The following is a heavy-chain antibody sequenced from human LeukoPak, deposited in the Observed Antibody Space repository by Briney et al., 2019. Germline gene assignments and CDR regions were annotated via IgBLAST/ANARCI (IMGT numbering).Heavy chain of an antibody. CDR3: TSTLVL. Sequence: PGGSLRLFCAASGFTFSDAWMTWVRQAPGKGLEWVGRIKRKTDGGTTDYAAPVKGRFTISRDDSKNTLYLQMNSLKTEDTAVYYCTSTLVLRGQGTLVTVSS. D-gene: IGHD5/OR15-5a*01. J-gene: IGHJ4*02. CDR1: GFTFSDAW. V-gene: IGHV3-15*01. CDR2: IKRKTDGGTT.